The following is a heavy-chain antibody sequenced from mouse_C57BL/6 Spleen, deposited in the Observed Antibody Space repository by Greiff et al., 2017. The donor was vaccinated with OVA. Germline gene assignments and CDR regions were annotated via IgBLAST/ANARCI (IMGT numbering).Heavy chain of an antibody. V-gene: IGHV1-53*01. CDR1: GYTFTSYW. Sequence: QVQLQQSGTELVKPGASVKLSCKASGYTFTSYWMHWVKQRPGQGLEWIGNINPSNGGTNYNEKFKSKATLTVDKSSSTAYMQLSSLTSEDSAVYYCASPPIYYYGSGGFAYWGQGTLVTVSA. D-gene: IGHD1-1*01. J-gene: IGHJ3*01. CDR3: ASPPIYYYGSGGFAY. CDR2: INPSNGGT.